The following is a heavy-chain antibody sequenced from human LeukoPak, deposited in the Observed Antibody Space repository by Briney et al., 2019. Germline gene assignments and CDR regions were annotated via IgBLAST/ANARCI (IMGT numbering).Heavy chain of an antibody. V-gene: IGHV3-30*02. CDR2: IRCDGSNK. D-gene: IGHD3-10*01. Sequence: PGGSLRLSCAASGFTFSIYDMHWVRQAPGKGLEWVAFIRCDGSNKYYADSVKGRLTLSRDNSKLPLYLQMNSLRAEDTAVYYCAKEHVVLLWFGEVLNRWFDPWGQGTLVTVSS. J-gene: IGHJ5*02. CDR3: AKEHVVLLWFGEVLNRWFDP. CDR1: GFTFSIYD.